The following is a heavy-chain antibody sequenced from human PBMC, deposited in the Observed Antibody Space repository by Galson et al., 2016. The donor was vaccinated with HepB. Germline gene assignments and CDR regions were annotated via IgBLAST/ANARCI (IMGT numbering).Heavy chain of an antibody. D-gene: IGHD4-17*01. CDR2: IYNSGET. CDR1: GFTVTSNY. J-gene: IGHJ3*02. CDR3: ARFDYGDYNDAFDI. V-gene: IGHV3-53*01. Sequence: SLRLSCAASGFTVTSNYMSWVRQAPGKGLEWVSMIYNSGETHYADSVKGRFTISRDNGKDSLYLQMNSLRAEDTALYYCARFDYGDYNDAFDIWGQGTMVTVSS.